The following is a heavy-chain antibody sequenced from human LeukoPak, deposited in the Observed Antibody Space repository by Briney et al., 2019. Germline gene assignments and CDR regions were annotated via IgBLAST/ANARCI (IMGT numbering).Heavy chain of an antibody. Sequence: PGASAKVSCKPSRYTFTSYGISSVRQAPGQGLEWMGWISAYNVNTNYAQKLQGRVTMTTDTSTSTAYMELRSLRSDDTAVYYCAHTYGDYDTYYYYGMDVWGQGTTVTVSS. CDR1: RYTFTSYG. CDR2: ISAYNVNT. V-gene: IGHV1-18*01. D-gene: IGHD4-17*01. J-gene: IGHJ6*02. CDR3: AHTYGDYDTYYYYGMDV.